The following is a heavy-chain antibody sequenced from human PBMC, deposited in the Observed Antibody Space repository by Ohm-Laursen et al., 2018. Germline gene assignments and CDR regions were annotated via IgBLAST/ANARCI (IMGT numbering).Heavy chain of an antibody. CDR1: GFTFSTYE. D-gene: IGHD1-14*01. V-gene: IGHV3-48*03. J-gene: IGHJ5*02. Sequence: SLRLSCAASGFTFSTYEMNWVRQTPGKGLEWLSYITTSGSTIYYADFVKGRFTISRDNAKNTLYLQMNSLRAEDTAVYYCARDNHLMAWGQGTLVTVSS. CDR3: ARDNHLMA. CDR2: ITTSGSTI.